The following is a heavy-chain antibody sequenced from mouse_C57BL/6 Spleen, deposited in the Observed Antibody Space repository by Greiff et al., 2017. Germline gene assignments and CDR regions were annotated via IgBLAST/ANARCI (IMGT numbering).Heavy chain of an antibody. V-gene: IGHV1-59*01. Sequence: QVQLKQSGAELVRPGTSVKLSCKASGYTFTSYWMHWVKQRPGQGLEWIGVIDPSDSYTNYNQKFKGKATLTVDTSSSTAYMQLSSLTSEDSAVYYCARRDFRNGLGYFDVWGTGTTVTVSS. D-gene: IGHD1-2*01. CDR3: ARRDFRNGLGYFDV. CDR1: GYTFTSYW. J-gene: IGHJ1*03. CDR2: IDPSDSYT.